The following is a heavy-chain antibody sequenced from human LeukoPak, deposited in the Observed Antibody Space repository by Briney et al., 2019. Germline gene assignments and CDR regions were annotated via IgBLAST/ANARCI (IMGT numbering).Heavy chain of an antibody. CDR1: GYTFTSYY. Sequence: ASVKVSCKVSGYTFTSYYMHWVRQAPGQGLEWMGIINPSGGSTSYAQKFQGRVTMTRDTSTSTVYMELSSLRSEDTAVYHCARGDPPYYLGFDPWGQGTLVTVSS. CDR3: ARGDPPYYLGFDP. V-gene: IGHV1-46*01. D-gene: IGHD3-10*01. CDR2: INPSGGST. J-gene: IGHJ5*02.